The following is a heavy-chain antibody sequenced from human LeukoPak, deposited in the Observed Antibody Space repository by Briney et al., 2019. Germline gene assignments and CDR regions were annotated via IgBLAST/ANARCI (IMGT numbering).Heavy chain of an antibody. D-gene: IGHD3-10*01. V-gene: IGHV3-30*04. Sequence: GRSLRLSCAASGFTFSSYAMHWVRQAPGKGLEWVAVISYDGSNKYYADSVKGRFTISRDNSKNTLYLQMNSLRPEDTAVYYCAKSLGGLLTPPDSWGQGTLVTVSS. CDR2: ISYDGSNK. CDR1: GFTFSSYA. CDR3: AKSLGGLLTPPDS. J-gene: IGHJ4*02.